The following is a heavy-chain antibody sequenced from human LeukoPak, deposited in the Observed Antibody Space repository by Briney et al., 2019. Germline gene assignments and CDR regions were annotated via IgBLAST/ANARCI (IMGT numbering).Heavy chain of an antibody. CDR2: ISGSGGST. D-gene: IGHD5-24*01. J-gene: IGHJ4*02. CDR3: AKPTAQAGRSITGRRDGYNFGY. V-gene: IGHV3-23*01. CDR1: GFTFSSYA. Sequence: PGGSLRLSCAASGFTFSSYAMSWVRQAPGKGLEWVSAISGSGGSTYYADSVKGRFTISRDNSKNTLHLQMNSLRAEDTAVYYCAKPTAQAGRSITGRRDGYNFGYWGQGTLVTVSS.